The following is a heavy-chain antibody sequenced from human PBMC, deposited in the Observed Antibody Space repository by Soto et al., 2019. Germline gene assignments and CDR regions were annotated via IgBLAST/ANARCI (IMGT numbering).Heavy chain of an antibody. J-gene: IGHJ4*02. CDR1: GDSISSYY. Sequence: PSETLSLTCTVSGDSISSYYWSWIRQPPGKGLEWIGYIYYSGSTDYNPSLKTRVTISVDTSKNQFSLKLSSVTAADTAVYYCARPPAAGIWRGQGTLVTVSS. V-gene: IGHV4-59*08. CDR2: IYYSGST. CDR3: ARPPAAGIW. D-gene: IGHD6-13*01.